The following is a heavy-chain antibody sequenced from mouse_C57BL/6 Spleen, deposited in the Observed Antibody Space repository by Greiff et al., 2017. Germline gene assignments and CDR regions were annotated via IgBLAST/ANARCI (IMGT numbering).Heavy chain of an antibody. J-gene: IGHJ3*01. CDR2: INPSNGGT. Sequence: QVHVKQPGTELVKPGASVKLSCKASGYTFTSYWMHWVKQRPGQGLEWIGNINPSNGGTNYNEKFKSKATLTVDKSSSTAYMQLSSLTSEDSAVYYCARSGYYGSSFAYWGQGTLVTVSA. D-gene: IGHD1-1*01. V-gene: IGHV1-53*01. CDR1: GYTFTSYW. CDR3: ARSGYYGSSFAY.